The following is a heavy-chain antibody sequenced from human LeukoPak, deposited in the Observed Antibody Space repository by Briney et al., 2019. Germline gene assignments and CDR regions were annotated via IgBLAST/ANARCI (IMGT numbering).Heavy chain of an antibody. CDR2: ISAYNGNT. CDR1: GYTFTSYD. Sequence: GASVKVSCKASGYTFTSYDINWVRQAPGQGLAWMGWISAYNGNTNYAQKLQGRVTMTTDTSTSTAYMELRSLRSDDTAVYYCARDVEVGGYWNDGYYYYGMDVWSQGTTVTVSS. D-gene: IGHD1-1*01. CDR3: ARDVEVGGYWNDGYYYYGMDV. J-gene: IGHJ6*02. V-gene: IGHV1-18*01.